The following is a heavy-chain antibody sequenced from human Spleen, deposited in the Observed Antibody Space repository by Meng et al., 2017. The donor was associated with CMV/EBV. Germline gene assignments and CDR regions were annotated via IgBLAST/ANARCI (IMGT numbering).Heavy chain of an antibody. CDR2: INPNSGGT. Sequence: YTFTGYYMPWVRQAPVQGLEWIGWINPNSGGTNYAQKFQGRVPMTRDTSISTAYMELSRLRSDDTAVYYCARDRDFWSGYPTNWFDPWGQGTLVTVSS. V-gene: IGHV1-2*02. D-gene: IGHD3-3*01. CDR1: YTFTGYY. CDR3: ARDRDFWSGYPTNWFDP. J-gene: IGHJ5*02.